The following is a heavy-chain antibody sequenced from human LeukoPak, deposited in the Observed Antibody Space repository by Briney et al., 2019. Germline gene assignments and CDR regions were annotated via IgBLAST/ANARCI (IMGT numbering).Heavy chain of an antibody. V-gene: IGHV4-34*01. CDR1: GGSFSGYY. Sequence: SETLSLTCAVYGGSFSGYYWSWIRQPPGKGLEWIGEINHSGSTNYNPSLKSRVTISVDTSKNQFSLKLSSMTAADTAVYYCARVPAYNWNDGIDYWGQGTLVTVSS. J-gene: IGHJ4*02. D-gene: IGHD1-1*01. CDR2: INHSGST. CDR3: ARVPAYNWNDGIDY.